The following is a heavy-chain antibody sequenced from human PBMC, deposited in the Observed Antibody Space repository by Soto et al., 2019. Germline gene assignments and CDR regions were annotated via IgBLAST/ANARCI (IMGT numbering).Heavy chain of an antibody. CDR2: INAGNGNT. Sequence: QVQLVQSGAEVKKTGASVKVSCKASGYTFTSYAMHWVRQAPGQRLEWMGWINAGNGNTKYSQKFQGRVTITRDTSASTAYMELSSLRSEDTAVYYCARDRSLLYYFDYWGQGTLVTVSS. J-gene: IGHJ4*02. V-gene: IGHV1-3*01. CDR1: GYTFTSYA. CDR3: ARDRSLLYYFDY.